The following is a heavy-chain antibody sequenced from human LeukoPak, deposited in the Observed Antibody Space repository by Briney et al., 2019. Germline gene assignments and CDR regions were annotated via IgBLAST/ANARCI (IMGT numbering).Heavy chain of an antibody. D-gene: IGHD6-19*01. Sequence: PGGSLRLSCAASGFTFSTYGMHWVRQAPGKGLEWVAVISYDGSNKYYPDSVKGRFIISRDNSKNTLYLQMNSLRTEDTAVYYCAKEMIVGVAGNPDYWGQGTLVTVSS. CDR1: GFTFSTYG. V-gene: IGHV3-30*18. CDR3: AKEMIVGVAGNPDY. CDR2: ISYDGSNK. J-gene: IGHJ4*02.